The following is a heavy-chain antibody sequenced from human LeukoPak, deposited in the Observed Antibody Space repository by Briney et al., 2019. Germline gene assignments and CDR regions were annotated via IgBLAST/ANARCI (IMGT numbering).Heavy chain of an antibody. J-gene: IGHJ4*02. D-gene: IGHD3-22*01. Sequence: GGSLRLSCAASGFTFSSYWMHWVRQAPGKGLVWVSRINSDGSSASYADSVKGRFTISRDNAKNTLYLQMNSLRAEDTAVYYCARSQYTYYYDSSDLDYWGQGTLVTVSS. CDR3: ARSQYTYYYDSSDLDY. CDR2: INSDGSSA. V-gene: IGHV3-74*01. CDR1: GFTFSSYW.